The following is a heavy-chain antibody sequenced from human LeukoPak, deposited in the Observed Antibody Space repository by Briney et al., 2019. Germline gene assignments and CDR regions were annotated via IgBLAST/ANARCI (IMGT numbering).Heavy chain of an antibody. CDR2: IYYSGST. D-gene: IGHD3-3*01. CDR1: GGSISSSSYY. Sequence: SETLSLTCTVSGGSISSSSYYWGWIRQPPGKGLEWIGSIYYSGSTYYNPSLKSRVTISVDTSKNQFSLKLSSVTAADTAVYYCAGQSNYDFSFGWFDPWGQGTLVTVSS. CDR3: AGQSNYDFSFGWFDP. J-gene: IGHJ5*02. V-gene: IGHV4-39*07.